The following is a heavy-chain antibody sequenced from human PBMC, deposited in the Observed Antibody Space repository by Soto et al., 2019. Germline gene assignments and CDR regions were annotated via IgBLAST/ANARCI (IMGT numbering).Heavy chain of an antibody. D-gene: IGHD6-13*01. CDR3: ARDGGIAAAGTYYCYGXDV. J-gene: IGHJ6*02. CDR1: GFSFSSYG. CDR2: IWYDGSNK. V-gene: IGHV3-33*01. Sequence: GGSLRLSCAASGFSFSSYGMHWVRQAPGKGLEWVAVIWYDGSNKYYADSVKGRFTISRDNSKNTLYLQMNSLRAEDTAVYYCARDGGIAAAGTYYCYGXDVWGQGTTVTVSS.